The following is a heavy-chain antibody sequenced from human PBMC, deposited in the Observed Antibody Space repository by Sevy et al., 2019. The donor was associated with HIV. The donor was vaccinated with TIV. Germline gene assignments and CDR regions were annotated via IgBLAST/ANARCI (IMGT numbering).Heavy chain of an antibody. V-gene: IGHV1-2*02. Sequence: ASVKVSCKASGYTFTGYYMHWVRQAPGQGLEWMGWINPNSGGTNYAQKFQGRVTMTRDTSISTAYMELSRLRSDDTAVYYCARGGSDFWSGYYGYYYYGMDVWGQGTTVTVSS. CDR2: INPNSGGT. CDR1: GYTFTGYY. D-gene: IGHD3-3*01. J-gene: IGHJ6*02. CDR3: ARGGSDFWSGYYGYYYYGMDV.